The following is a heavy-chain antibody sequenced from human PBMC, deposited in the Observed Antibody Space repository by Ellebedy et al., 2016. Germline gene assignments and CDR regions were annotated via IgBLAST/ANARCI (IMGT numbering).Heavy chain of an antibody. CDR1: GYSFATYW. CDR3: ATTPFMASEMPYF. Sequence: GESLKISXQGFGYSFATYWIGWARQVPGKGLEWMAIIRPLDSDTRYSPYFRGQVTISADKSINTAYLQWSSLKSSDTAMYYCATTPFMASEMPYFWGQGTLVTVSS. CDR2: IRPLDSDT. D-gene: IGHD2-2*01. J-gene: IGHJ4*02. V-gene: IGHV5-51*01.